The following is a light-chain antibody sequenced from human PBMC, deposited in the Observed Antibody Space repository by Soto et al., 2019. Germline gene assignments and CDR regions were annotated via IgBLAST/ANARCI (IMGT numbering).Light chain of an antibody. J-gene: IGKJ4*01. CDR1: QSISSY. V-gene: IGKV1-39*01. CDR3: QQSYSTPL. CDR2: AAS. Sequence: DIQMTQSPSSLSASVGDRVTITCRASQSISSYLNWYQQNPGKAPKILIYAASSLQSGVTSRFSGSGSETDFTLTISSLQPEDFATYYCQQSYSTPLFGGGTKVEIK.